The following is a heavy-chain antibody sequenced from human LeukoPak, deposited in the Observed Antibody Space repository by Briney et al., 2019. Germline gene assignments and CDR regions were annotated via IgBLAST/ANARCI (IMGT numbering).Heavy chain of an antibody. CDR3: ARVGMGVLRYFS. Sequence: NPSGTLSLTCAVSGGSISSSNWWSWVRQPPGKGLEWIGEIYHSGSTNYNPSLKSRVTISVDKSKNQFSLKLSSVTVADTAVYYCARVGMGVLRYFSWGQGTLVTVSS. CDR2: IYHSGST. CDR1: GGSISSSNW. J-gene: IGHJ4*02. D-gene: IGHD3-9*01. V-gene: IGHV4-4*02.